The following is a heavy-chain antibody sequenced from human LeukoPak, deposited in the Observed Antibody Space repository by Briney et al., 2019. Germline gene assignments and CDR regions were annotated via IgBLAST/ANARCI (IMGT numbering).Heavy chain of an antibody. V-gene: IGHV1-18*01. Sequence: ASVKVSCKASGYSFTTHGISWVRQAPGQGLEWMGWISSYSTYTTYAQKFQGRVTMTTDTSTSAGYLELRSLTSDDTAVYYCARVSPSDTAMAYIDYWGQGTLVTVSS. CDR1: GYSFTTHG. J-gene: IGHJ4*02. CDR2: ISSYSTYT. CDR3: ARVSPSDTAMAYIDY. D-gene: IGHD5-18*01.